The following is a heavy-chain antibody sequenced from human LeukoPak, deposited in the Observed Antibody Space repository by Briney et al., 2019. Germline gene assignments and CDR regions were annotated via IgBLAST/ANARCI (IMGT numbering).Heavy chain of an antibody. CDR1: GFTFSSYS. Sequence: PGGSLRLSCAASGFTFSSYSMNWVRQAPGKGLEWVSSISSSSSYIYYADSVKGRFTISRDDAKNSLYLQMNSLRAEDTAVYYCARDLYTGTTGIPQWFDPWGQGTLVTVSS. D-gene: IGHD1-1*01. CDR2: ISSSSSYI. CDR3: ARDLYTGTTGIPQWFDP. V-gene: IGHV3-21*01. J-gene: IGHJ5*02.